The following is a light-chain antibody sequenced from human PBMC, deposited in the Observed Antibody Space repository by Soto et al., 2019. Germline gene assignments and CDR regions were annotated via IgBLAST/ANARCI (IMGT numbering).Light chain of an antibody. Sequence: DIQLTQSPSFLSPSVGDRVTITCRASQDIYSYLAWYQQNPGKAPKLLISAASTLQGGVPSRFSGSGSGTEFTLTISRLQPEDSATYYCQQLFSYPLTFGGGTRWKSN. CDR1: QDIYSY. CDR2: AAS. J-gene: IGKJ4*01. V-gene: IGKV1-9*01. CDR3: QQLFSYPLT.